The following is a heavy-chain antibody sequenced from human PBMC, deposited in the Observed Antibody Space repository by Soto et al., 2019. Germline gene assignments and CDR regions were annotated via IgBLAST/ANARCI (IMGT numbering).Heavy chain of an antibody. D-gene: IGHD3-3*01. Sequence: SETLSLTCTVSGGSISSYYWSWIRQPPGKGLEWIGYIYYSGSTNYNPSLKSRVTISVDTSKNQFSLKLSSVTATDTAVYYCAGDSRYYDFWSGYPLDGMDVWGQGTTVTVS. CDR1: GGSISSYY. CDR2: IYYSGST. V-gene: IGHV4-59*01. CDR3: AGDSRYYDFWSGYPLDGMDV. J-gene: IGHJ6*02.